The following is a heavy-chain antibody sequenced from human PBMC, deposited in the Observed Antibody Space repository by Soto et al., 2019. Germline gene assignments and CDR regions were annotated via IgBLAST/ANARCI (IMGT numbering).Heavy chain of an antibody. Sequence: SETLSLTCTVSGGSISSYYWSWIRQPPGKGLEWIGYIYYSGSTNYNPSLKSRVTISVDTSKSQFSLKLSSVTAADTAVYYCARGVSRDYYYGMDVWGQGTTVTVSS. CDR3: ARGVSRDYYYGMDV. CDR2: IYYSGST. CDR1: GGSISSYY. V-gene: IGHV4-59*01. J-gene: IGHJ6*02.